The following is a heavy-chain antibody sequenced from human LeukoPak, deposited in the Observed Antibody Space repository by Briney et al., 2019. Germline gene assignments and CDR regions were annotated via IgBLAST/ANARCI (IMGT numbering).Heavy chain of an antibody. CDR2: IYSGGST. CDR1: GFTVSSNY. Sequence: GGSLRLSCAASGFTVSSNYMSWVRQAPGKVLEWVSVIYSGGSTYYADSVRGRFTISRDNSKNTLYLQMNSLRAEDTAVYYCARMRGTYSSMMWFDPWGQGTLVTVSS. V-gene: IGHV3-53*01. J-gene: IGHJ5*02. D-gene: IGHD6-13*01. CDR3: ARMRGTYSSMMWFDP.